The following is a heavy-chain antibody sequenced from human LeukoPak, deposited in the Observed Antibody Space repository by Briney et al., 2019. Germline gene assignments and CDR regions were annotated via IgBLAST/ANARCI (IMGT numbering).Heavy chain of an antibody. CDR2: IYYSGST. CDR3: ARPEYSYGPSDY. J-gene: IGHJ4*02. D-gene: IGHD5-18*01. V-gene: IGHV4-39*01. CDR1: GGSISSSSYY. Sequence: PSETLSLTCTVSGGSISSSSYYWGWIRQPPGKGLEWIGSIYYSGSTYYNPSLKSRVTISVDTSKNQFSLKLSSVTAADTAVYYCARPEYSYGPSDYWGQGTLVTVSS.